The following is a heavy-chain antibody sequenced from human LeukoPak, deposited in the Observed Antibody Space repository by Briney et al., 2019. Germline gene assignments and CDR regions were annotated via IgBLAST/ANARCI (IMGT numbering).Heavy chain of an antibody. J-gene: IGHJ6*02. V-gene: IGHV3-21*01. CDR2: ISSTGTYI. Sequence: GSLRLSCAASGFIFSIYSMNWVRQAPGKGLEWVSSISSTGTYIYYADSVKGRFTISRDNSKNTLYLQVNSLRAEDTAVYYCARANDYDYYYGMDVWGQGTTVTVSS. CDR1: GFIFSIYS. CDR3: ARANDYDYYYGMDV.